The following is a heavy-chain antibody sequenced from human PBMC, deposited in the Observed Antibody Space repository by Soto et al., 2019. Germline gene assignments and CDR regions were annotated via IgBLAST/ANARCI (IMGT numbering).Heavy chain of an antibody. CDR2: LSNTGRRT. D-gene: IGHD1-26*01. J-gene: IGHJ4*02. CDR1: AFPFGANA. CDR3: ATEMGATQGPFDN. Sequence: GGSLRLSCVVSAFPFGANAMSWVRQAPGKGLEWVSGLSNTGRRTSYADSVKGRFNISRDNSENTVYLQMNSLRVEDTAVYYCATEMGATQGPFDNWGQGTLVTVSS. V-gene: IGHV3-23*01.